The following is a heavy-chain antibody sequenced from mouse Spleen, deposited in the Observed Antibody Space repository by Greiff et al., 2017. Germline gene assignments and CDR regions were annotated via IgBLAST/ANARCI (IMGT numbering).Heavy chain of an antibody. D-gene: IGHD1-1*01. CDR3: ARRSITTDGPAWFAY. J-gene: IGHJ3*01. V-gene: IGHV1-54*01. CDR2: INPGSGGT. CDR1: GYAFTNYL. Sequence: VKLQQSGAELVRPGTSVKVSCKASGYAFTNYLIEWVKQRPGQGLEWIGVINPGSGGTNYNEKFKGKATLTADKSSSTAYMQLSSLTSEDSAVYFCARRSITTDGPAWFAYWGQGTLVTVSA.